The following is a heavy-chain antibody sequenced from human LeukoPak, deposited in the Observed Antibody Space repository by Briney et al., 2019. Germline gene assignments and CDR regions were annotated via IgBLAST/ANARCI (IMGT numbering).Heavy chain of an antibody. J-gene: IGHJ5*02. CDR3: AEDKGASYSSSPIDP. CDR2: ISFDGTNK. D-gene: IGHD6-6*01. CDR1: GFTFRSYG. Sequence: GRSLRLSCAASGFTFRSYGIHWVRRAPGKGLEWVATISFDGTNKKYADSVKGRFTISRDNSKNTLYLQMNSLRAEDTAVYYCAEDKGASYSSSPIDPWGQGTLVTVSS. V-gene: IGHV3-30*18.